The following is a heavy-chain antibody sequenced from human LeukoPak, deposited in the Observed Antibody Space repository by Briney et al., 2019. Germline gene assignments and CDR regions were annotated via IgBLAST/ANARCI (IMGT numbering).Heavy chain of an antibody. J-gene: IGHJ3*02. Sequence: PGGSLRLSCAASGFTFSRYGMHWVRQAPGXGLEWVAVISYDGSNKYFADSVKGRFTISRDNSKNTLYLQMNSLRAEDTAVYYCAKYMWASGPFDAFDIWGQGTMVTVSS. CDR1: GFTFSRYG. CDR2: ISYDGSNK. V-gene: IGHV3-30*18. CDR3: AKYMWASGPFDAFDI. D-gene: IGHD1-26*01.